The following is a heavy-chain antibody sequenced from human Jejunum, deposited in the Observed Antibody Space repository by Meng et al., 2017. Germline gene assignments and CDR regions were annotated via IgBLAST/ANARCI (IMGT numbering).Heavy chain of an antibody. J-gene: IGHJ5*02. D-gene: IGHD6-19*01. CDR3: ARAAVGWYNLFDP. V-gene: IGHV1-2*02. Sequence: QVQLVKSEAEVKKAGAAVKVSCKASGYTFIGYYMHWVRQAPGQGLESMGWINPDGGATNYAQKFQGRVTVTRDTSINTVYMELRRLTSDDTAVYYCARAAVGWYNLFDPWGQGTLVTVSS. CDR1: GYTFIGYY. CDR2: INPDGGAT.